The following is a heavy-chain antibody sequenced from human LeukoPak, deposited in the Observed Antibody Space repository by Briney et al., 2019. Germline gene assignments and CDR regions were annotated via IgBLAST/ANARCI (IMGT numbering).Heavy chain of an antibody. Sequence: GGSLRLSCAASGFTFSSYAMSWVRQAPGKGLEWVSAISGSGGRTYYADSVRGRFTISRDNSKNTVYLQMNSLRAEDTAVYYCAKDYSSSFREYYFDYWGQGTLVTVSS. CDR3: AKDYSSSFREYYFDY. CDR2: ISGSGGRT. J-gene: IGHJ4*02. V-gene: IGHV3-23*01. CDR1: GFTFSSYA. D-gene: IGHD6-13*01.